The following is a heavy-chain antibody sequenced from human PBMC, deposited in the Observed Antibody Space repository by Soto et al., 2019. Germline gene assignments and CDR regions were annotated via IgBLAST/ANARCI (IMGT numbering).Heavy chain of an antibody. CDR3: ARGVFRQWLLDY. J-gene: IGHJ4*02. D-gene: IGHD5-12*01. CDR2: INFDGTTT. Sequence: EVQLVESGGGLVQPGGSLRLSCAASGFTFNSYWIHWVRQAPGKGLVWVSRINFDGTTTNYADSVKGRFTISRDNAKNTLYLQMNSLRDEDTAVYYCARGVFRQWLLDYWGQGSLVTVSS. CDR1: GFTFNSYW. V-gene: IGHV3-74*01.